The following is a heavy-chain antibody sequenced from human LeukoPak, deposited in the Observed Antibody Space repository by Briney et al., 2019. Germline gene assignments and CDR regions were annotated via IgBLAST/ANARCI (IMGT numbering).Heavy chain of an antibody. CDR1: GFTFSSYT. J-gene: IGHJ4*02. CDR2: ITTSDGNT. D-gene: IGHD5-18*01. V-gene: IGHV3-23*01. CDR3: AKVFIQRSYYFDY. Sequence: GGSLRLSCAASGFTFSSYTMSWVRQAPGKGLEWVSTITTSDGNTYYADSVKGRFTVSRDNSKNTLYLQMNSLRAEDTAVYYCAKVFIQRSYYFDYWGQGTLVTVSS.